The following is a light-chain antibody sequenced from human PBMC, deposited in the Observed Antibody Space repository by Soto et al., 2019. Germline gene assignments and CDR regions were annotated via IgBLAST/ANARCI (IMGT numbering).Light chain of an antibody. V-gene: IGKV3-20*01. J-gene: IGKJ4*01. CDR3: QQYGRLPLS. CDR2: GAS. Sequence: EILLTQSPGTLSLSPGDRATLSCRASQSLGSTFLAWYQQKSGQSPRLLIYGASDRATDVPDRFSASGSGADFTLTISRLEPEDFAVYFCQQYGRLPLSFGGGTKVEIK. CDR1: QSLGSTF.